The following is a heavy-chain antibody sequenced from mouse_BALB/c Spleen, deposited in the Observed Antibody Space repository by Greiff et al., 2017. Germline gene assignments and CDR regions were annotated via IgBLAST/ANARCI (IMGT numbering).Heavy chain of an antibody. J-gene: IGHJ2*01. V-gene: IGHV1-5*01. Sequence: SGTVLARPGASVKMSCKASGYTFTSYWMHWVKQRPGQGLEWIGAIYPGNSDTSYNQKFKGKAKLTAVTSTSTAYMELSSLTNEDSAVYYCTKLLRQGYFDYWGQGTTLTVSS. CDR1: GYTFTSYW. CDR3: TKLLRQGYFDY. D-gene: IGHD1-2*01. CDR2: IYPGNSDT.